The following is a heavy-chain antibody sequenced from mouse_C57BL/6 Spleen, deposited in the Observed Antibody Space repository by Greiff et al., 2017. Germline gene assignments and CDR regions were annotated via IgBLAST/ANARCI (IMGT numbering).Heavy chain of an antibody. Sequence: VKLLQSGPGLVAPSQSLSITCTVSGFSFTSYGVDWVRQPPGKGLEWLGVIWGGGSTNYNSALMSRLSIRQDNSKCQVFLKMNSLQTDDTAMDYCAKRGYGSPLAYWGQGTLVTVSA. CDR1: GFSFTSYG. CDR3: AKRGYGSPLAY. V-gene: IGHV2-9*01. CDR2: IWGGGST. D-gene: IGHD1-1*01. J-gene: IGHJ3*01.